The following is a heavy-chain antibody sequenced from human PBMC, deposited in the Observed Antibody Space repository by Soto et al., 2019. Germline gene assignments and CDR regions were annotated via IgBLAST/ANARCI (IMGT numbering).Heavy chain of an antibody. J-gene: IGHJ4*02. CDR1: GFTFSSCI. CDR3: ARDSRSALAITMDDY. D-gene: IGHD3-10*01. V-gene: IGHV3-21*01. Sequence: GGSLILSCAASGFTFSSCIMNWVRQAPGKGLEWVSSISSSSSYIYYADSVKGRFTISRDNAKNSLYLQMNSLRAEDTAVYYCARDSRSALAITMDDYWGQGTLVTVSS. CDR2: ISSSSSYI.